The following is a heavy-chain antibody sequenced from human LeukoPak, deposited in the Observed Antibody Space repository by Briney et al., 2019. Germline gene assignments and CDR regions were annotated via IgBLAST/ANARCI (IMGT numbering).Heavy chain of an antibody. Sequence: GGSLRLSCAASGFTFSSYAMSWVRQAPGKGLEWVAVISYDGSNELYADSVKGRFTISRDSSENTLYLQMNSLRVEDTAVYYCARVGYYSSGPFSYFDYWGQGTLVTVSS. CDR3: ARVGYYSSGPFSYFDY. CDR1: GFTFSSYA. V-gene: IGHV3-30-3*01. J-gene: IGHJ4*02. D-gene: IGHD3-10*01. CDR2: ISYDGSNE.